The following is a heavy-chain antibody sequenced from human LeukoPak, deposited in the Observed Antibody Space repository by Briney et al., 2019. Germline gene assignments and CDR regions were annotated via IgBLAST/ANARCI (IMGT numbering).Heavy chain of an antibody. Sequence: SETLSLTCTVSGDSMTRGGYYWSWVRQHPGKGLEWVGFIYHSGTTFYNPSLESRATISDDTSQNQFSLKLTSVTAADTAVYYCARDVDYRNYFDYWGQGTLVTVSS. D-gene: IGHD4-11*01. CDR1: GDSMTRGGYY. CDR3: ARDVDYRNYFDY. CDR2: IYHSGTT. J-gene: IGHJ4*02. V-gene: IGHV4-31*03.